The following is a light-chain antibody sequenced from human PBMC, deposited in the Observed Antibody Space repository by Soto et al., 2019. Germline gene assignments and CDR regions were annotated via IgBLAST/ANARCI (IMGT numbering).Light chain of an antibody. J-gene: IGLJ1*01. Sequence: QSALTQPPSASGSPGQSVTISCTGTSSDVGAYNYLSWYQQHPGKAPKLMIYEVSKRPSRVPDRFSGSKSGNTASLTVSGLQAEDEADYYCSSYAGSNNYVFGTGTKVTVL. CDR3: SSYAGSNNYV. CDR2: EVS. CDR1: SSDVGAYNY. V-gene: IGLV2-8*01.